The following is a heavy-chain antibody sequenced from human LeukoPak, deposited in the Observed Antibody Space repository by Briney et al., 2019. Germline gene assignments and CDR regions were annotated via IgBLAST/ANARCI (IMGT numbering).Heavy chain of an antibody. V-gene: IGHV3-48*02. D-gene: IGHD3-3*01. Sequence: GGSLRLSCAASGFTFSSFSMNWVRQAPGKGLEWVSHISSGSSTIFYADSAKGRFTISRDDAKNSLYLQVNSLRDGDTAVYYCVRGDDFWSRQEYYYYGMDVWGQGTTVTVSS. J-gene: IGHJ6*02. CDR3: VRGDDFWSRQEYYYYGMDV. CDR2: ISSGSSTI. CDR1: GFTFSSFS.